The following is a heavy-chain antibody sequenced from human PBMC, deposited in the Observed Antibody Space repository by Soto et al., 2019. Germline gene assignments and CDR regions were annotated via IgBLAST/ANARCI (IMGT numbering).Heavy chain of an antibody. CDR3: AIHSWVAARRSEGYAFDI. CDR1: GYTFTSYG. CDR2: ISAYNGNT. V-gene: IGHV1-18*01. Sequence: ASVKVSCKASGYTFTSYGISWVRQAPGQGLEWMGWISAYNGNTNYAQKLQGRVTMTTDTSTSTAYMELRSLRSDDTAVYYCAIHSWVAARRSEGYAFDIWAQGTMVTVSS. J-gene: IGHJ3*02. D-gene: IGHD1-26*01.